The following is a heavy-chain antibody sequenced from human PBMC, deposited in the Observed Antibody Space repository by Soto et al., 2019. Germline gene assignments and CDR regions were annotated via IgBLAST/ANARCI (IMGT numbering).Heavy chain of an antibody. CDR1: GFTFNIYA. Sequence: PGGSLRLSCAASGFTFNIYAMTWVRQAPGKGLEWVSTTGATGRTTYYADSVKGRFTVSRDKSKNTLDLQMSNLRAEDTAVYYCATVHNTSRSFDYWGQGTLVTVSS. V-gene: IGHV3-23*01. J-gene: IGHJ4*02. CDR3: ATVHNTSRSFDY. D-gene: IGHD1-20*01. CDR2: TGATGRTT.